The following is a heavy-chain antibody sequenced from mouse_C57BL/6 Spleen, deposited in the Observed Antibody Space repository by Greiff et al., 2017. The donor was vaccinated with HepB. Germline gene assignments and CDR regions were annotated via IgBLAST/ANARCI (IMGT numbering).Heavy chain of an antibody. V-gene: IGHV1-55*01. J-gene: IGHJ3*01. D-gene: IGHD4-1*01. CDR2: IYPGSGST. Sequence: QVQLKQPGAELVKPGAPGRMSSKPSAYTLPSYWITWVRQRPGQGLEWIGDIYPGSGSTNYNEKFKSKATLTVDTSSSTAYMQLSSLTSEDSAVYYCARSWDGWGQGTLVTVSA. CDR3: ARSWDG. CDR1: AYTLPSYW.